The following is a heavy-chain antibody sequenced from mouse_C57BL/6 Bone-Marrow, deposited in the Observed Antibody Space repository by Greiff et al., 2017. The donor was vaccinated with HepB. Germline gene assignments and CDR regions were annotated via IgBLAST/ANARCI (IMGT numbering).Heavy chain of an antibody. CDR2: IDPENGDT. CDR3: YYYGSSYDY. Sequence: EVQVVESGAELVRPGASVKLSCTASGFNIKDDYMHWVKQRPEQGLEWIGWIDPENGDTEYASKFQGKATITADTSSNTAYLQLSSLTSEDSAVYYCYYYGSSYDYWGQGTTLTVSS. J-gene: IGHJ2*01. CDR1: GFNIKDDY. V-gene: IGHV14-4*01. D-gene: IGHD1-1*01.